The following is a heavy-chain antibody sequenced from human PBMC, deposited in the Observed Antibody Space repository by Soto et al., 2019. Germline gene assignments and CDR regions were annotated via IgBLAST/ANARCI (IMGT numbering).Heavy chain of an antibody. CDR1: GYSFLNYW. V-gene: IGHV5-51*01. CDR2: IYPDDSET. D-gene: IGHD3-16*01. J-gene: IGHJ4*02. Sequence: PGAALKISCKGSGYSFLNYWIGWVRQMPGKDLEWIGIIYPDDSETRYSPSFQGRVTISVDRSITTTYLQWNTLQASDTAIYYCARLMRTPRTFDYWGQGTLVTVSS. CDR3: ARLMRTPRTFDY.